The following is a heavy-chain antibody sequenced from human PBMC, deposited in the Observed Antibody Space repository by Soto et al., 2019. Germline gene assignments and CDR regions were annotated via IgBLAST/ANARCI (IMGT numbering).Heavy chain of an antibody. CDR1: GGSIRYEYYH. CDR2: IYYSGST. Sequence: SETLSLTCTVSGGSIRYEYYHWTWIRQSPGKGLEWIGYIYYSGSTNYNPSLKSRVTISVDTSKNQFSLKLSSVTAADTAVYYCASDQGGITMVRGTVGYYYYYMDVWGKGTTVTVS. CDR3: ASDQGGITMVRGTVGYYYYYMDV. V-gene: IGHV4-61*01. D-gene: IGHD3-10*01. J-gene: IGHJ6*03.